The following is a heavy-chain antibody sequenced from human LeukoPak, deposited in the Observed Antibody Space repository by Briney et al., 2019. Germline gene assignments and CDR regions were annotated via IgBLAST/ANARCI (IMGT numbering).Heavy chain of an antibody. CDR3: ARNGDNDAFDI. V-gene: IGHV3-21*01. CDR1: GFTFISYN. CDR2: IIYSSSYI. Sequence: GGALIPLCAASGFTFISYNFNRVRQAPGKGVELVPSIIYSSSYINYPPSLKGRLTITRDNAKNSLYLQMNSLRAEDTAVYYCARNGDNDAFDIWGQGTMVTVSS. D-gene: IGHD4-17*01. J-gene: IGHJ3*02.